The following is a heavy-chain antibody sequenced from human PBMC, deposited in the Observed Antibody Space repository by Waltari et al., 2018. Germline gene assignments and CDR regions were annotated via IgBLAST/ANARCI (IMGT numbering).Heavy chain of an antibody. J-gene: IGHJ4*02. CDR3: ARNSESRFDWKSAALAY. Sequence: QVQLVESGGGVVQPGRSLRLSCAASGFIFSHYGMPWVRQAPGKGLEWVAIIWYNGSNKYYADSVKGRFTISRDNSENTLYLQMNSLRAEDTAVYYCARNSESRFDWKSAALAYWGQGTLVTVSS. CDR1: GFIFSHYG. V-gene: IGHV3-33*01. D-gene: IGHD3-9*01. CDR2: IWYNGSNK.